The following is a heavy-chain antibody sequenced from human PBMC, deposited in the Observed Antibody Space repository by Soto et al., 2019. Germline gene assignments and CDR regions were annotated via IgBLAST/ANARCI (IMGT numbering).Heavy chain of an antibody. CDR1: GGTCSSYA. Sequence: SVKISCKASGGTCSSYAISWVRQPPGQGLEWMGGIIPIVGTANYAQKVVARDTITAHKSTSTADMELSSLRSQNTAGYYRGRVGRRGRNNGRHAFDIWGKGTMVTASS. D-gene: IGHD1-26*01. CDR2: IIPIVGTA. J-gene: IGHJ3*02. V-gene: IGHV1-69*06. CDR3: GRVGRRGRNNGRHAFDI.